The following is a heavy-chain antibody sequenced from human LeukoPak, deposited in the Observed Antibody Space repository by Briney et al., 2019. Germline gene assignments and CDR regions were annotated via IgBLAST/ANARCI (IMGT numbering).Heavy chain of an antibody. V-gene: IGHV4-39*07. Sequence: PSETLSLTCTVSGGSISSTTDYWGWIRQPPGQGLEWIGSIYSGGSTYYTPSLKSRVALSVDTSKNQFSLKLSSVTAADTAVYYCARDPVGATDYFDYWGQGTLVTVSS. J-gene: IGHJ4*02. CDR3: ARDPVGATDYFDY. CDR2: IYSGGST. D-gene: IGHD1-26*01. CDR1: GGSISSTTDY.